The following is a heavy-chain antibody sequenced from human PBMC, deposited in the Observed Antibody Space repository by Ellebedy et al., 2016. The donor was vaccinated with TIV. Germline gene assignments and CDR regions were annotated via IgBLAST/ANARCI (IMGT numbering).Heavy chain of an antibody. CDR1: AFTFDDYA. Sequence: GGSLRLXCAASAFTFDDYAMHWVRQAPGKGLEWVSGISWNSGSIGYADSVKGRFTISRDNAKNSLYLQMNSLRAEDTALYYCAKDILGVIWIGFDTWGQGTLVTVSS. CDR2: ISWNSGSI. V-gene: IGHV3-9*01. D-gene: IGHD2-8*01. CDR3: AKDILGVIWIGFDT. J-gene: IGHJ5*02.